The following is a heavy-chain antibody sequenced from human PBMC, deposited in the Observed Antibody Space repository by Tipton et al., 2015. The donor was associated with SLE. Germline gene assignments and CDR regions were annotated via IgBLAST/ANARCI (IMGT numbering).Heavy chain of an antibody. J-gene: IGHJ6*02. D-gene: IGHD6-13*01. Sequence: GSLRLSCAASGFNFGSYAMSWVRQAPGKGLEWVAVISGSGTTTHYADSVKGRLTVSRDNSKNTLFLQMHSPRADDTAVYYCAKEVLDSTSWSVYYYYGMDVWGQGTTVTVSS. CDR3: AKEVLDSTSWSVYYYYGMDV. CDR1: GFNFGSYA. CDR2: ISGSGTTT. V-gene: IGHV3-23*01.